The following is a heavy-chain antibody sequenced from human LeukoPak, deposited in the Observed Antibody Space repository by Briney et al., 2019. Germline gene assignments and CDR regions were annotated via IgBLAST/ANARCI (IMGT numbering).Heavy chain of an antibody. J-gene: IGHJ4*02. CDR3: ARVAGSYYVYFDY. CDR2: IGGSVNST. V-gene: IGHV3-23*01. CDR1: GFTFKNYA. D-gene: IGHD1-26*01. Sequence: GGSLRLSCAASGFTFKNYALSWVRQAPGKGLEWVSSIGGSVNSTNYADSVKGRFTISRDNSKNTLYLQMNSLRAEDTAVYYCARVAGSYYVYFDYWGQGTLVTVSS.